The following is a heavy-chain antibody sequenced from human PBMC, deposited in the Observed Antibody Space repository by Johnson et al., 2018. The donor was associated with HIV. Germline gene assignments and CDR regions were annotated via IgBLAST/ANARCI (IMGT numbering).Heavy chain of an antibody. CDR2: ISSSGSTI. J-gene: IGHJ3*01. CDR1: GFTFSSYG. D-gene: IGHD3-10*01. CDR3: ARDRSGRGVPIY. Sequence: VQLVESGGGVVQPGRSQRLSCAASGFTFSSYGMHWVRQAPGKGLEWVSYISSSGSTIYDADSVKGRFTISRDNSKNTLYLQMNSLRAEDTAVYYCARDRSGRGVPIYWGQGTMVTVSS. V-gene: IGHV3-48*01.